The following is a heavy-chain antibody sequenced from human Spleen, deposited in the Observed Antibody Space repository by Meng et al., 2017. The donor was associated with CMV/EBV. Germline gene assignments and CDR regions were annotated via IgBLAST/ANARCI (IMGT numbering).Heavy chain of an antibody. Sequence: VQLVRSGAEVKKPGASVKVSCKASGYTFTGYYMHWVRQAPGQGLEWMGWINPNSGGTNYAQKFQGRVTMTRDTSISTAYMELSRLRSDDTAVYYCARDPPGYCSSTSCYGDYNWFDPWGQGTLVTVSS. D-gene: IGHD2-2*03. J-gene: IGHJ5*02. V-gene: IGHV1-2*02. CDR3: ARDPPGYCSSTSCYGDYNWFDP. CDR1: GYTFTGYY. CDR2: INPNSGGT.